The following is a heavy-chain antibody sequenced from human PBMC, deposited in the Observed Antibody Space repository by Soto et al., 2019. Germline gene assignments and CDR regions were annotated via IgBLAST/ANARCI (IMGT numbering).Heavy chain of an antibody. V-gene: IGHV3-21*01. J-gene: IGHJ5*02. CDR2: ISSSSSYI. CDR1: GFTFSSYS. CDR3: ARDPVHGSGSYYGWFDP. D-gene: IGHD3-10*01. Sequence: GGSLRLSCAASGFTFSSYSMNWVRQAPGKGLEWVSSISSSSSYIYYADSVKGRFTISRDNAKNSLYLQMNSLRAEDTAVYYCARDPVHGSGSYYGWFDPWGQGTLVTVSS.